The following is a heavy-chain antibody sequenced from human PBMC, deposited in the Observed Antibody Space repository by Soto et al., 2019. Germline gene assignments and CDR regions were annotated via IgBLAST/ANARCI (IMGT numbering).Heavy chain of an antibody. J-gene: IGHJ6*02. CDR3: ARCKQKVIHCAMDV. CDR1: GFSFSAYG. CDR2: INYDGSSK. D-gene: IGHD2-21*01. V-gene: IGHV3-33*01. Sequence: QVHLVESGGGAVQAGRSLTVSCATSGFSFSAYGMHWVRQAPGKGREWVAFINYDGSSKFYGDSVKGRFTVSRDNSKNTLSLQLNSLRGEDTATYYCARCKQKVIHCAMDVWGQGATVTV.